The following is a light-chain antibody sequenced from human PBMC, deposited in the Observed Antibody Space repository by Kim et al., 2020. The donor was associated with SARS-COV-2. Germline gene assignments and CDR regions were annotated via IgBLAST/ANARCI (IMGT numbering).Light chain of an antibody. V-gene: IGLV3-1*01. Sequence: SYELTQPPSVSVSPGQTATITCSADKLGEKYCSWYHQKPGQSPLLIIYQDNMRPSGIPERFSGSNSGNTATLTISGTQAMDEADYYCQAWDSDTVFFGGGTQLTVL. CDR1: KLGEKY. CDR3: QAWDSDTVF. CDR2: QDN. J-gene: IGLJ2*01.